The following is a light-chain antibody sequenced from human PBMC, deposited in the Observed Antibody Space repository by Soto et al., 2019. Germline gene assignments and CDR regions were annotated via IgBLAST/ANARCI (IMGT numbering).Light chain of an antibody. Sequence: DIHMTQSPSSLSASVGDTVTITCRASQNIDMYLNWYQQKPGKAPRVLISGASNLQSGVPSRFSGSGSGTDFNLTISSLQSEDFASYFCQHTFNSPPWTFGQGTKVEVK. CDR1: QNIDMY. J-gene: IGKJ1*01. CDR2: GAS. V-gene: IGKV1-39*01. CDR3: QHTFNSPPWT.